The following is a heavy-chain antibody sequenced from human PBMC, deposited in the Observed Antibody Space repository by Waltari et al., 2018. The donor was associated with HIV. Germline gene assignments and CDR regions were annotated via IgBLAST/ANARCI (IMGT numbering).Heavy chain of an antibody. CDR1: GGSISTYY. CDR3: ARHLMPYDSSGGGAFDI. J-gene: IGHJ3*02. CDR2: IYYSGST. D-gene: IGHD3-22*01. Sequence: QVQLQESGPGLVKPSETLSLTCSVSGGSISTYYWSWIRQPPGKGLEWIGYIYYSGSTNYNPPLKSRVTISVDTAKNQFSLKLSSVTAADTAVYYCARHLMPYDSSGGGAFDIWGQGTMVTVSS. V-gene: IGHV4-59*08.